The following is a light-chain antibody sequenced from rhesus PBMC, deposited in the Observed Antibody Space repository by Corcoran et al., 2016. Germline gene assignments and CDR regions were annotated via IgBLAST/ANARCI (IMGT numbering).Light chain of an antibody. Sequence: DIQMTQSPSSLSASVGDRVTITCRASQGISNWLAWYQQKPGKAPKLLIYRASNLETGVSSRYSGSGSGTDFTFTNSSLKPEDIATYYCQRHDNSPWTFGQGTKVEIK. CDR1: QGISNW. CDR3: QRHDNSPWT. V-gene: IGKV1-69*01. CDR2: RAS. J-gene: IGKJ1*01.